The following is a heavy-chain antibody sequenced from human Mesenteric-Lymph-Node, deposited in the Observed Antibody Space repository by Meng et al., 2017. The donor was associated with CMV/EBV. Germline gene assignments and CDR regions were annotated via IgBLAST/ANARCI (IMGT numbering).Heavy chain of an antibody. CDR1: GFTFNIYW. V-gene: IGHV3-7*01. Sequence: GESLKISCVASGFTFNIYWMSWVRQAPGKGLEWVANIKHDGGEKYYVDSVKGRFTISRDNAKNSLYLQMNSLRAEDTAVYYCARPTSRYCSSTSCYLYGMDVWGQGTTVTVSS. D-gene: IGHD2-2*01. CDR3: ARPTSRYCSSTSCYLYGMDV. J-gene: IGHJ6*02. CDR2: IKHDGGEK.